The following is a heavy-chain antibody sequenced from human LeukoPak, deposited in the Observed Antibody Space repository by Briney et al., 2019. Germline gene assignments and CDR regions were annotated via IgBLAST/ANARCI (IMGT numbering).Heavy chain of an antibody. CDR1: GFTFSSYS. V-gene: IGHV3-21*01. CDR2: ISSSSSYI. J-gene: IGHJ3*02. CDR3: ARENPSWYYDILTGSHPNDAFDI. Sequence: GGSLRLSCAASGFTFSSYSINWVRQAPGKGLEWVSSISSSSSYIYYAGSVKGRFTISRDNAKNSLYLQMNSLRAEDTAVYYCARENPSWYYDILTGSHPNDAFDIWGQGTMVTVSS. D-gene: IGHD3-9*01.